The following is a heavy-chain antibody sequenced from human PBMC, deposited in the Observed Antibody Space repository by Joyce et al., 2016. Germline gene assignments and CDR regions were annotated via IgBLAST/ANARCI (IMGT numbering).Heavy chain of an antibody. CDR1: GFTFNTYD. Sequence: EVQLVESGGTLVRPGGSLRLSCVASGFTFNTYDMNWVRQAPGKGLEWLSDISRSSSYIYYADSVEGRFTVSRDNAKNSLFLQMDSLRAEDTAVYYCARDRQGSNWIDCWGQGALVTVSS. V-gene: IGHV3-48*03. J-gene: IGHJ4*02. CDR3: ARDRQGSNWIDC. D-gene: IGHD2-8*01. CDR2: ISRSSSYI.